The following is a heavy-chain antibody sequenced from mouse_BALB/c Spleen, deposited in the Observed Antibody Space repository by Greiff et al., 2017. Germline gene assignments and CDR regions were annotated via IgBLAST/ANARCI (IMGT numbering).Heavy chain of an antibody. D-gene: IGHD1-1*01. CDR1: GYSITSDYA. CDR3: AREEVYYYGSSPFAY. V-gene: IGHV3-2*02. J-gene: IGHJ3*01. Sequence: EVKLMESGPGLVKPSQSLSLTCTVTGYSITSDYAWNWIRQFPGNKLEWMGYISYSGSTSYNPSLKSRISITRDTSKNQFFLQLNSVTTEDTATYYCAREEVYYYGSSPFAYWGQGTLVTVSA. CDR2: ISYSGST.